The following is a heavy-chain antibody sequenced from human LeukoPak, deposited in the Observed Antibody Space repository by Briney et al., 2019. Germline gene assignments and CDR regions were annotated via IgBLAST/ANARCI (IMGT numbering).Heavy chain of an antibody. J-gene: IGHJ3*02. CDR3: ARVTAAAGRAFDI. CDR1: GFTVSSNY. D-gene: IGHD6-13*01. CDR2: IYSGGSS. Sequence: PGGSLRLSCAASGFTVSSNYMSWVRQAPGKGLEWVSVIYSGGSSYYADSVKGRFTISRDNSKNTLYLQMNSLRAEDTAAYYCARVTAAAGRAFDIWGQGTMVTVSS. V-gene: IGHV3-66*01.